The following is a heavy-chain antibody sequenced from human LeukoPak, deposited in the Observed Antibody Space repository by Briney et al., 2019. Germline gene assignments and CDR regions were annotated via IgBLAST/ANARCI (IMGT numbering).Heavy chain of an antibody. D-gene: IGHD2-2*01. Sequence: GGSLRLSCAASGFTFSSYAMSWVRQAPGKGLEWVSVIYSGGSTYYADSVKGRFTISRDNSKNTLYLQMNSLRAEDTAVYYCARDHYCSSTSCDYYYYYGMDVWGQGTTVTVSS. CDR1: GFTFSSYA. V-gene: IGHV3-66*01. J-gene: IGHJ6*02. CDR2: IYSGGST. CDR3: ARDHYCSSTSCDYYYYYGMDV.